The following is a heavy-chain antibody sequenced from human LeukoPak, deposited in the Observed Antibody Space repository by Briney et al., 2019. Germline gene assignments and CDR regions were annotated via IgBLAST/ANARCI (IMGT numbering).Heavy chain of an antibody. V-gene: IGHV4-28*05. CDR3: ARYNRGPDYFDY. J-gene: IGHJ4*02. D-gene: IGHD5-24*01. CDR1: GYSVSSSKW. CDR2: IYYSGSF. Sequence: SDTLSLTCAVSGYSVSSSKWWGWIRQPPGKGLEWIGYIYYSGSFYSNPSLKSRVTTSVDTSKNLFSLNLRSVTALDTAMYFCARYNRGPDYFDYWGQGTLVSVSS.